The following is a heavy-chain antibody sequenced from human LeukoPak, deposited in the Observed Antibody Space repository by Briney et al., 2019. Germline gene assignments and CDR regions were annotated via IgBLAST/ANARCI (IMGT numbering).Heavy chain of an antibody. CDR2: IYTSGST. CDR1: GGSISSYY. D-gene: IGHD3-22*01. J-gene: IGHJ4*02. CDR3: ARVKNYYDSSGYPYYFDY. Sequence: PSETLSLTCTVSGGSISSYYWSWIRQPAGKGLEWIGRIYTSGSTNYNPSLKSRVTMSVDTSKNQFSLKLSSVTAADTAVYYCARVKNYYDSSGYPYYFDYWGQGTLATVSS. V-gene: IGHV4-4*07.